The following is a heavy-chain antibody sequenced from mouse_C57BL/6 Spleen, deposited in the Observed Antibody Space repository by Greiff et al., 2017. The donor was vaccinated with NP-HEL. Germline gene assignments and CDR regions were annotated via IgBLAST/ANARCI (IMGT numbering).Heavy chain of an antibody. CDR1: GFTFSDYG. CDR2: ISSGSSTI. D-gene: IGHD1-1*02. V-gene: IGHV5-17*01. J-gene: IGHJ1*03. CDR3: ASLWSRYWYFDV. Sequence: DVKLVESGGGLVKPGGSLKLSCAASGFTFSDYGMHWVRQAPEKGLEWVAYISSGSSTIYYADTVKGRFTISRDNAKNTLFLQMTSLRSEDTAMYYCASLWSRYWYFDVWGTGTTVTVSS.